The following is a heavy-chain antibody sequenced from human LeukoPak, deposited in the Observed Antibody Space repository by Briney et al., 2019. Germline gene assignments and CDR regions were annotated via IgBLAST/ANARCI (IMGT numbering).Heavy chain of an antibody. CDR1: GGSINTYY. CDR2: ISTSGSP. CDR3: ASLTSLAVSS. V-gene: IGHV4-4*07. D-gene: IGHD2-15*01. J-gene: IGHJ4*02. Sequence: PSETLSLTCTVSGGSINTYYWSWIRQPAGKGLEWIGRISTSGSPNYNPSLKSRVTMSVDTSKNQFSLKLSSVTAADTAVYYCASLTSLAVSSWGQGTLVTVSS.